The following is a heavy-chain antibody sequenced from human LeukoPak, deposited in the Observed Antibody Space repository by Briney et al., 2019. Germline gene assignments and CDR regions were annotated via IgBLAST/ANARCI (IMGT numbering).Heavy chain of an antibody. Sequence: GGSLRLSCAASGFTFSSSWMSWVRQAPGKGLEWVANIKQDESERYYVDSVKGRFTISRDNAKNSLYLQMNILRAEDTAVYYCARDSTYATRFDYWGQGTLVTVSS. CDR3: ARDSTYATRFDY. V-gene: IGHV3-7*01. CDR2: IKQDESER. D-gene: IGHD2-15*01. J-gene: IGHJ4*02. CDR1: GFTFSSSW.